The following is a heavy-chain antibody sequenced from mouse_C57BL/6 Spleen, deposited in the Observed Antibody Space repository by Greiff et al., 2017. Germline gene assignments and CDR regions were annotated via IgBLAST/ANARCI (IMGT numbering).Heavy chain of an antibody. D-gene: IGHD1-2*01. V-gene: IGHV1-64*01. CDR2: IHPNSGST. J-gene: IGHJ1*03. CDR1: GYTFTSYW. Sequence: VQLQQPGAELVKPGASVKLSCKASGYTFTSYWMHWVKQRPGQGLEWIGMIHPNSGSTNYNEKFKSKATLTVDKSSSTAYMQLSSLTSEDSAVYYCARALGYVGYFDVWGTGTTVTVSS. CDR3: ARALGYVGYFDV.